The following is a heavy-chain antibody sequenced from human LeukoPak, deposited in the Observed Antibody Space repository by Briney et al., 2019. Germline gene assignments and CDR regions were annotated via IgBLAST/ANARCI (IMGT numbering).Heavy chain of an antibody. CDR2: INHSGST. Sequence: SETLSLTCAVYGGSFSGYYWSWIRQPPGKGLEWIGEINHSGSTNYNPSLKSRVTISVDTSKNQSSLKLSSVTAADTAVYYCARLRGYYGSGSYYNQLRYYYYMDVWGKGTTVTVSS. J-gene: IGHJ6*03. V-gene: IGHV4-34*01. D-gene: IGHD3-10*01. CDR1: GGSFSGYY. CDR3: ARLRGYYGSGSYYNQLRYYYYMDV.